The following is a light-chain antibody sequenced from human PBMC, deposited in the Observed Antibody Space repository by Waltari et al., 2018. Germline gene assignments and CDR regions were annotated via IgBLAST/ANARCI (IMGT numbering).Light chain of an antibody. J-gene: IGLJ2*01. V-gene: IGLV2-23*02. CDR1: SSAVGNYNL. Sequence: QSALTQPASVSGSPGQSITIPCTGTSSAVGNYNLVSWYQKHPGKAPKLMIYEVNKRPSGASNRFAGSKSGNTASLTISGLQAEDEADYYCSSYAGSNTYMIFGGGTKLTVL. CDR3: SSYAGSNTYMI. CDR2: EVN.